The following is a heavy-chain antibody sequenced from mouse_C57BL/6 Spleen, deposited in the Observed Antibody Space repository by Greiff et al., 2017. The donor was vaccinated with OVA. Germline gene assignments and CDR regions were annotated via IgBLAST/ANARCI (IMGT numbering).Heavy chain of an antibody. D-gene: IGHD2-3*01. Sequence: EVKLMESGAELVRPGASVKLSCTASGFNIKDYYMHWVKQRPEQGLEWIGRIDPEDGDTEYAPKFQGKATMTADPSSNTAYLPLSSLTSEDTAVYYCTTSYDGYYRGYWGQGTTLTVSS. CDR3: TTSYDGYYRGY. J-gene: IGHJ2*01. CDR1: GFNIKDYY. V-gene: IGHV14-1*01. CDR2: IDPEDGDT.